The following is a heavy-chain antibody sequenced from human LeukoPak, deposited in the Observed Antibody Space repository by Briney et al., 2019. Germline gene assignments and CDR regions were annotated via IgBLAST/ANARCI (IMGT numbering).Heavy chain of an antibody. D-gene: IGHD3-22*01. J-gene: IGHJ4*02. Sequence: SETLSLTCAVYSGSFSGYLWTYIRQPPGMGLEWIGEINQRGSANYNPSLKSRVTISVDTSKNQFSLRLRSVTAADTAVYYCARGSPYYGDSSAYFDYWDQGTLVTVSS. CDR3: ARGSPYYGDSSAYFDY. V-gene: IGHV4-34*01. CDR1: SGSFSGYL. CDR2: INQRGSA.